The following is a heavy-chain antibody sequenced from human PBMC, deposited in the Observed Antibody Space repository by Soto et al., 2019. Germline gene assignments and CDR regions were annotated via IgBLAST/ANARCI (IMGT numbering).Heavy chain of an antibody. CDR2: VYHTGRT. CDR1: GGSFKGGSYS. D-gene: IGHD3-3*01. J-gene: IGHJ4*02. Sequence: PSETLSLTCTVSGGSFKGGSYSWSWIRQPPGKGLEWIGYVYHTGRTSYNPSLKSRVSISMDTSKNQFSLNLDSVTAADTAVYFCARDFAYFDSWGQGTLVTVSS. CDR3: ARDFAYFDS. V-gene: IGHV4-61*01.